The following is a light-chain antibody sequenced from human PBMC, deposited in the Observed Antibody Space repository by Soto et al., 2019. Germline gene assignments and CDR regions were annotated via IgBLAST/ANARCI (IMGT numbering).Light chain of an antibody. J-gene: IGLJ1*01. V-gene: IGLV2-14*01. CDR1: SSDVGGYNY. Sequence: QSALTQPASVSGSPGRWITISCTGTSSDVGGYNYVSWYQQHPGKAPKLMIYDVSNRPSGVSNRSSGSKSGNTASLTISGLQAEDEADYYCSSYTSSSTLVFGTGTKVTVL. CDR3: SSYTSSSTLV. CDR2: DVS.